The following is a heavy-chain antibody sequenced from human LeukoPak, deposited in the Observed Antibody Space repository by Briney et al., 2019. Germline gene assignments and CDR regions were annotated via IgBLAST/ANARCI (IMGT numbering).Heavy chain of an antibody. CDR3: AGHSFDTVDAFDV. Sequence: ESLKISCKASGFSFTNYWIGWVRQMPGKGLEWMGIIYCGDSDIRYSPSFQGQVTISADKSSSTAYLQWRSLKASDTAMYYCAGHSFDTVDAFDVWGQGTIVIVSA. V-gene: IGHV5-51*01. J-gene: IGHJ3*01. D-gene: IGHD2-2*02. CDR2: IYCGDSDI. CDR1: GFSFTNYW.